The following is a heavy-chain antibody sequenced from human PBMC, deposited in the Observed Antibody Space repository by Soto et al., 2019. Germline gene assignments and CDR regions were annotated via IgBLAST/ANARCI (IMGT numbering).Heavy chain of an antibody. Sequence: PSETLSLTCGVYGYSISRGYYWDWIRQPPGKGLEWIGRIYHSGTTSYNPSLKSRVTISVDTSKNQFYLKVNSVTAADTAVYYCARSSLRGVFDPWGQGTLVTVSS. D-gene: IGHD3-10*01. CDR1: GYSISRGYY. J-gene: IGHJ5*02. V-gene: IGHV4-38-2*01. CDR3: ARSSLRGVFDP. CDR2: IYHSGTT.